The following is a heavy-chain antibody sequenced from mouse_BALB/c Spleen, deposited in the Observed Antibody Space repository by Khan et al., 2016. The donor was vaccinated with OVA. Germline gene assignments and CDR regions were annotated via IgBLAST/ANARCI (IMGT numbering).Heavy chain of an antibody. D-gene: IGHD1-1*01. CDR3: ARDYGSLYWYFDV. V-gene: IGHV3-5*02. J-gene: IGHJ1*01. CDR1: GISITTGNYR. CDR2: IYYSGTI. Sequence: QLEESGPGLVKPSQTVSLTCTVTGISITTGNYRWSWIRQFPGNKLEWIGNIYYSGTITYNPSPTSRTTITRDTSKSQFFLEINSLTAEDTATYFCARDYGSLYWYFDVWGAGTTVTVSS.